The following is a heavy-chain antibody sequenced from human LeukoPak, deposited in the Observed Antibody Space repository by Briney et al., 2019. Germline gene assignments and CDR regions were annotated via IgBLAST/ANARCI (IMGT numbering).Heavy chain of an antibody. CDR1: GGSISSHY. D-gene: IGHD3-3*01. J-gene: IGHJ6*03. CDR3: ARAREETYYDFWSGYYGYYYYYMDV. V-gene: IGHV4-59*11. Sequence: SETLSLTCTVSGGSISSHYWSWIRQPPGKGLEWIGYIYYSGSTNYNPSLKSRVTISVDTSKNQFSLKLSSVTAADTAVYYCARAREETYYDFWSGYYGYYYYYMDVWGKGTTVTVS. CDR2: IYYSGST.